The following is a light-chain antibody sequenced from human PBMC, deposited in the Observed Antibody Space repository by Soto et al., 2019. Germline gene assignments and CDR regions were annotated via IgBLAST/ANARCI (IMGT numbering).Light chain of an antibody. V-gene: IGLV2-14*01. Sequence: QSALTQPASVSGSPGQSITISCTGTSRDVGGYNYVSWYQQHPGKAPKVMIYEVSNRPSGVSNRFSGSKSGSTASLTISGLQAEDEADYYCSSYTSSSTYVVFGGGTQLTVL. CDR1: SRDVGGYNY. CDR2: EVS. J-gene: IGLJ2*01. CDR3: SSYTSSSTYVV.